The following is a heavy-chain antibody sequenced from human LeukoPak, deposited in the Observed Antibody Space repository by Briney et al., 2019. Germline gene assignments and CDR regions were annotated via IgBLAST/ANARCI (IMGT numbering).Heavy chain of an antibody. CDR1: GYTFTGYY. Sequence: ASVKVSCKASGYTFTGYYMHWVRQAPGQGLEWMGWINPNSGGTNYAQKFQGRVTMTRDTSISTAYMELSSLRSEDTAVYYCATVVSGWYFDYWGQGTLVTVSS. CDR3: ATVVSGWYFDY. D-gene: IGHD6-19*01. J-gene: IGHJ4*02. V-gene: IGHV1-2*02. CDR2: INPNSGGT.